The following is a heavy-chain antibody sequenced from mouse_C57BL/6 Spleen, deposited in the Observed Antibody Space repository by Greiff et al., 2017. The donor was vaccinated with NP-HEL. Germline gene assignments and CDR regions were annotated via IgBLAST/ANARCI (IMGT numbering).Heavy chain of an antibody. D-gene: IGHD2-1*01. Sequence: EVMLVESEGGLVQPGSSMKLSCTASGFTFSDYYMAWVRQVPEKGLEWVANINYDGSSTYYLDSLKSRFIISRDNAKNILYLQMSSLKSEDTATYYCARDEDYGNYGYWGQGTTLTVSS. J-gene: IGHJ2*01. CDR1: GFTFSDYY. V-gene: IGHV5-16*01. CDR3: ARDEDYGNYGY. CDR2: INYDGSST.